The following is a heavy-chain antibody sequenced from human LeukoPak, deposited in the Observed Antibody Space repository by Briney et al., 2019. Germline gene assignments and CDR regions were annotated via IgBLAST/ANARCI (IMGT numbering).Heavy chain of an antibody. CDR1: GFTFSSYA. D-gene: IGHD5-24*01. V-gene: IGHV3-30*04. Sequence: GGSLRLSCAASGFTFSSYAMHWVRQAPGKGLEWVAVISCDGSNKYYADSVKGRFTISRDNSKNTLYLQMNSLRAEDTAVYYCARWLQSWGVFDYWGQGTLVTVSS. J-gene: IGHJ4*02. CDR2: ISCDGSNK. CDR3: ARWLQSWGVFDY.